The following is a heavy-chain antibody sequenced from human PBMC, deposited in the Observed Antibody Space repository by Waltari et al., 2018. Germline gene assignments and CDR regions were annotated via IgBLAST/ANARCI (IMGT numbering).Heavy chain of an antibody. J-gene: IGHJ6*02. CDR3: ARDLYCSSTSCNIIYYYYYGMDV. V-gene: IGHV3-48*01. D-gene: IGHD2-2*01. CDR1: GFTFSSYS. Sequence: EVQLVESGGGLVQPGGSLRLSCAASGFTFSSYSMNWVRQAPGKGLEWVSYISSSSSTIYYAASVKGRFTISRDNAKNSLYLQMNSLRAEDTAVYYCARDLYCSSTSCNIIYYYYYGMDVWGQGTTVTVSS. CDR2: ISSSSSTI.